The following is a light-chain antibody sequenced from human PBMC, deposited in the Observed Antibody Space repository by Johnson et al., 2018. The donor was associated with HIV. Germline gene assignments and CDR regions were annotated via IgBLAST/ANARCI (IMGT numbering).Light chain of an antibody. CDR1: NSNIGNNY. CDR2: DND. V-gene: IGLV1-51*01. J-gene: IGLJ1*01. Sequence: QSVLTQSPSVSAAPGQKVTISCSGSNSNIGNNYVSWYQHLPGTAPKLLIYDNDQRPSGIPDRFSASKSGTSATLDITGLQTGDGADYYCGTWDTSLSAGGVFGTGTKVTVL. CDR3: GTWDTSLSAGGV.